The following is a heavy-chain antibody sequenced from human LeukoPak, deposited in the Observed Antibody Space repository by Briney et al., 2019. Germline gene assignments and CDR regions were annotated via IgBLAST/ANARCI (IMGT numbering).Heavy chain of an antibody. V-gene: IGHV3-7*03. CDR2: INHNGNVN. CDR3: ARGGGLDV. D-gene: IGHD3-16*01. CDR1: GFTFSGFW. Sequence: GGSLRLSCAVSGFTFSGFWMSWSRQAPGKGLEWVASINHNGNVNYYVDSVKGRFTISRDNAKNSLYLQMSNLRAEDTAVYFRARGGGLDVWGQGATVTVSS. J-gene: IGHJ6*02.